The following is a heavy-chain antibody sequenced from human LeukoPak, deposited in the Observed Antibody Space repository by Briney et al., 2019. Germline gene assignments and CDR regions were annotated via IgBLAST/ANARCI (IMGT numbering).Heavy chain of an antibody. CDR1: GFTFSSYS. Sequence: PGGSLRLSWAASGFTFSSYSMNWVRQAPGKGLEWVSYISSSSTIYYADSVKGRFTISRDNAKNSLYLQMNSLRAEDTAVYYCARIGTGVVWGQGTTVTVSS. CDR3: ARIGTGVV. V-gene: IGHV3-48*01. J-gene: IGHJ6*02. CDR2: ISSSSTI.